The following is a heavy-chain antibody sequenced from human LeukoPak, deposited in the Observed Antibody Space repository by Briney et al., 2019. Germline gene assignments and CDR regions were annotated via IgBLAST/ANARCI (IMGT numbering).Heavy chain of an antibody. Sequence: SVKVSFKASGGTFSSYAISWVRQATVQGLEWMGGIIPIFGTASYTHKFQGRVTINTDEYTRTTYMELTSLRSEDTAVYYCAREDCSSTSCNYNWFDTWGQGTLVTVSS. CDR1: GGTFSSYA. CDR2: IIPIFGTA. J-gene: IGHJ5*02. D-gene: IGHD2-2*01. V-gene: IGHV1-69*05. CDR3: AREDCSSTSCNYNWFDT.